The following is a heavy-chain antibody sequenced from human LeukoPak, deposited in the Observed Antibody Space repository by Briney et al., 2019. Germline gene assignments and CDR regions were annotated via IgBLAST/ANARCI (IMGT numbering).Heavy chain of an antibody. CDR3: ASLADWYYYDDSGYPLGAFDI. V-gene: IGHV4-61*02. D-gene: IGHD3-22*01. CDR2: IYTSGST. Sequence: PSETLSLTCTVSGGSISSSSYYWSWIRQPAGKGLEWIGRIYTSGSTNYNPSFKSRVTISVDTSKNQFSLKVDSVTAADTAVYYCASLADWYYYDDSGYPLGAFDIWGQGTMVTVSS. J-gene: IGHJ3*02. CDR1: GGSISSSSYY.